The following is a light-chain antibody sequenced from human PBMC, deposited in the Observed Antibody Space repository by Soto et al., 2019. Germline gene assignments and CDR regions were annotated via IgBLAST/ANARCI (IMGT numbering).Light chain of an antibody. CDR1: QSVTSNY. Sequence: IVLTQSPGTLSLSPGERATLFCRASQSVTSNYFAWYQQKPGQAPRLLIYGISDRATGIPDRFNGSGSGTDFPLTIRRLEPEDFAVYYCEQYGSSPRTFGQGTKVEIK. J-gene: IGKJ1*01. CDR2: GIS. V-gene: IGKV3-20*01. CDR3: EQYGSSPRT.